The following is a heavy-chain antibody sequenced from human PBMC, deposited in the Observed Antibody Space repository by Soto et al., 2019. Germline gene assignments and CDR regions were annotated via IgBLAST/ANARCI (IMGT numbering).Heavy chain of an antibody. D-gene: IGHD3-3*01. Sequence: QVQLQESGPGLVKPSQTLSLACTVSGGSISRGDYYWSWIRQPPGKGLEWIGYIYFSGSTYYNPYLKSRVIFSVDTSTNQFSLRLTSVTAADTAVYYCASGITVFGVTYYYSGMDVWGQGTKVTVSS. CDR2: IYFSGST. J-gene: IGHJ6*02. CDR3: ASGITVFGVTYYYSGMDV. V-gene: IGHV4-30-4*01. CDR1: GGSISRGDYY.